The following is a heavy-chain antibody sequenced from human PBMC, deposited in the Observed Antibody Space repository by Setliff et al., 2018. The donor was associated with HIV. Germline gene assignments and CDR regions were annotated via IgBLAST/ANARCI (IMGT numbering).Heavy chain of an antibody. Sequence: ASVKVSCKASGYTFTSYTMNWVRQAPGQGLEWMGWINTNTGNPTYAPGFTGRFVFSLDTSVSTAYLQISSLKAEDTVVYYCARGALVPAAIGAYYYYMDVWGKGTTVT. J-gene: IGHJ6*03. V-gene: IGHV7-4-1*02. CDR2: INTNTGNP. CDR3: ARGALVPAAIGAYYYYMDV. D-gene: IGHD2-2*01. CDR1: GYTFTSYT.